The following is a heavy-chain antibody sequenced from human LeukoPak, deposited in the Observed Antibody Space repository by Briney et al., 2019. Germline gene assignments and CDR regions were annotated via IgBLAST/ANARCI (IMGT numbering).Heavy chain of an antibody. CDR2: INHSEST. J-gene: IGHJ5*02. Sequence: SETLSLTCAVYGGSFSGYYWSWIRQPPGKGREGSGEINHSESTNYNPYLKSRVTISVDTSKNQFSLKLSSVTAADTAVYYCARGRRIQLWPRVSWFDPWGQGTLVTVSS. V-gene: IGHV4-34*01. CDR3: ARGRRIQLWPRVSWFDP. D-gene: IGHD5-18*01. CDR1: GGSFSGYY.